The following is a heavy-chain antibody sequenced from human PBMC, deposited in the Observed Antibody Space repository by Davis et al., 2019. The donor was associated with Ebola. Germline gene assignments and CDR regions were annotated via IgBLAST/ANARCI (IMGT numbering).Heavy chain of an antibody. CDR2: PYYSSKWYH. CDR3: ARGWLRGGMDV. CDR1: GDSVSSGG. Sequence: SQTLSLTCAISGDSVSSGGWNWIRQSPSRGLAWLGRPYYSSKWYHDYAVSLRSRITINPDTSKNQFSLQLNSVTPEDTALYYCARGWLRGGMDVWGEGTTVTVSS. D-gene: IGHD5-18*01. V-gene: IGHV6-1*01. J-gene: IGHJ6*04.